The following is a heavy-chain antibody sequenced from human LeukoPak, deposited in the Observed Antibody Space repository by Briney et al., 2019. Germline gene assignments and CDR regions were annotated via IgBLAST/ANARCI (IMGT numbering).Heavy chain of an antibody. CDR3: ARSTGGPYGSGTSGGAFDI. Sequence: SETLSLTCTVSGGSISSSSYYWGWIRQPPGKGLEWLGSIYYSGSTYYNPSLKSRVTISVDTSKNQFSLKLSSVTAADTAVYYCARSTGGPYGSGTSGGAFDIWGQGTMVTVSS. V-gene: IGHV4-39*01. J-gene: IGHJ3*02. D-gene: IGHD3-10*01. CDR2: IYYSGST. CDR1: GGSISSSSYY.